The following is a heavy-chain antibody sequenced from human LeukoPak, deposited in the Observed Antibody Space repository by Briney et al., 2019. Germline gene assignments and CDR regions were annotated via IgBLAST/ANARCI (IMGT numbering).Heavy chain of an antibody. CDR1: GGSVSGYY. CDR3: AGGGYIAAAGTSSEYYYYGMNV. V-gene: IGHV4-34*01. Sequence: SETLSLTCAVYGGSVSGYYWGWIRQPPGKGLEWIGEINHSGSTNYNPSLKSRVTISVDTSKNQFSLKLSSVTAADTAVYYCAGGGYIAAAGTSSEYYYYGMNVWGKGTTVTVSS. D-gene: IGHD6-13*01. CDR2: INHSGST. J-gene: IGHJ6*04.